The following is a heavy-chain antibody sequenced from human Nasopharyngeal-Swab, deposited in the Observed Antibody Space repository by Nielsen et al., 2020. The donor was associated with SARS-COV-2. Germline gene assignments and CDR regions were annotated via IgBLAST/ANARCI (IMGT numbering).Heavy chain of an antibody. D-gene: IGHD3-10*01. Sequence: WIRQPPGKGLEWVAVISYDGSNKYYADSVKGRFTISRDNSKNTLYLQMNSLRAEDTAVYYCARDGFQLWFGELGSGDAFDIWGQGTMVTVSS. CDR3: ARDGFQLWFGELGSGDAFDI. V-gene: IGHV3-30-3*01. CDR2: ISYDGSNK. J-gene: IGHJ3*02.